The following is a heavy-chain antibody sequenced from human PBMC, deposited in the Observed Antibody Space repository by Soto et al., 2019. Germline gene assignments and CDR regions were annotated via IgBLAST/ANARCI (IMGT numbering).Heavy chain of an antibody. J-gene: IGHJ6*02. V-gene: IGHV1-18*04. CDR2: VSPYNGDT. CDR1: GYTFTTYG. CDR3: AREVGHMDV. D-gene: IGHD2-2*01. Sequence: QGLLVQSGAEVKKPGASVKVSCKASGYTFTTYGINWVRQAPGQGLEWMGWVSPYNGDTTYAQNFQGRVTMTTDTSTRTAYMELRSLRSDDTAVYYCAREVGHMDVWGQGTTVTVSS.